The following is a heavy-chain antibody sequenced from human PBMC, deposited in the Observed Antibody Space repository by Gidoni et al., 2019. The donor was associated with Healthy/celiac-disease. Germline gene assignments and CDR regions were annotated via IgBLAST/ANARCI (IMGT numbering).Heavy chain of an antibody. V-gene: IGHV3-23*01. D-gene: IGHD2-2*01. CDR1: GFTFSSYA. CDR3: AKGGQYQLLPFDY. Sequence: EVQLLESVGGLVQPGGSLRLSCAASGFTFSSYAMSWVRQAPGKGLEGVSASSGSGGSTYYADSVKGRFTISRDNSKNTLYLQMNSLRAEDTAVYYCAKGGQYQLLPFDYWGQGTLVTVSS. CDR2: SSGSGGST. J-gene: IGHJ4*02.